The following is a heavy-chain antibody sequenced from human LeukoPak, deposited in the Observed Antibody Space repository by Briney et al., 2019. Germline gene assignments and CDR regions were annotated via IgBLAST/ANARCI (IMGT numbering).Heavy chain of an antibody. V-gene: IGHV3-48*04. Sequence: GGSLRLSCAASGFTFSTYSMNWVRQAPGKGLEWVSYISSSSSTIYYADSVKGRFTISRDNAKNSLYLQMNSLRAEDTAVYYCARMYNSGWYFFDYWGQGTLVTVSS. CDR3: ARMYNSGWYFFDY. D-gene: IGHD6-19*01. CDR2: ISSSSSTI. CDR1: GFTFSTYS. J-gene: IGHJ4*02.